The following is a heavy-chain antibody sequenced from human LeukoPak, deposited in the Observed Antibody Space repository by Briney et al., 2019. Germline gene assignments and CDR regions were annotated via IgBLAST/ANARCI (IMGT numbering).Heavy chain of an antibody. D-gene: IGHD6-19*01. CDR3: AKCTTINYSSGWPDAFDI. CDR2: ISGSGGST. V-gene: IGHV3-23*01. CDR1: GFTFSSYA. Sequence: GGSLRLSCAASGFTFSSYAMSWVRQAPGKGLEWVSAISGSGGSTYYADSVKGRFTISRDNSKNTLYLQMNSLRAEDTAVYYCAKCTTINYSSGWPDAFDIWGQGTMVTVSS. J-gene: IGHJ3*02.